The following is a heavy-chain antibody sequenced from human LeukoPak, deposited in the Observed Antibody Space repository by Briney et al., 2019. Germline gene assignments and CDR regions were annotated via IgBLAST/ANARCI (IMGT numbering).Heavy chain of an antibody. CDR2: DYHIGVS. J-gene: IGHJ5*02. Sequence: SSETLSLTCAVYWGSFCGLYCGWIPAPPGEGLERIVEDYHIGVSNYNPSLKSLVTLSVDTSKNHSSLKLSSVTAADTAVYYCARGHPGGYLDPWGQGSMVTVSS. D-gene: IGHD5-18*01. CDR1: WGSFCGLY. CDR3: ARGHPGGYLDP. V-gene: IGHV4-34*01.